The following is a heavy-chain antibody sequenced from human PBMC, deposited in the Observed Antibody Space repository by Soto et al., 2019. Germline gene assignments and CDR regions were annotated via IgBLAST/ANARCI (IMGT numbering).Heavy chain of an antibody. V-gene: IGHV1-8*01. CDR3: ARGWYYGSGSPFDP. CDR2: MNPNSGNT. CDR1: GYAFTSYD. J-gene: IGHJ5*02. Sequence: QVQLVQSGAEVKKAGASVKVSCDAAGYAFTSYDINWVRQATGQGLEWMGWMNPNSGNTGYAQKFQGRVTMTRNTSISTAYMELSSLRSEDTAVYYCARGWYYGSGSPFDPWGQGTLVTVYS. D-gene: IGHD3-10*01.